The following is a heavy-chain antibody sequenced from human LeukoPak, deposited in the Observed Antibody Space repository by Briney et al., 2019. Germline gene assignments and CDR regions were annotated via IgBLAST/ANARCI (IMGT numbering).Heavy chain of an antibody. J-gene: IGHJ6*02. CDR2: INHSGST. CDR3: ASKFTYYEILTGRQNYYYGMDV. CDR1: GGSFSGYY. V-gene: IGHV4-34*01. Sequence: PSETLSLTCAVSGGSFSGYYWSWIRQPPGKGLEWIGEINHSGSTNYNPSLKSRVTISVDTSKNQFSLKLSSVTAADTAVYYCASKFTYYEILTGRQNYYYGMDVWGQGTTVTVSS. D-gene: IGHD3-9*01.